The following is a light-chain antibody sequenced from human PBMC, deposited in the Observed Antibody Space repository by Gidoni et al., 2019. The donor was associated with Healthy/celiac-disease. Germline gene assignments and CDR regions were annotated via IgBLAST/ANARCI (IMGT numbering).Light chain of an antibody. V-gene: IGKV3-20*01. CDR1: QSVSSSY. J-gene: IGKJ2*01. Sequence: ETVSTQTPCNLSLSPGERATLSCRASQSVSSSYLARYQQKPGQAPKLLIYGASSRATGIPDRFSGGGSGTVFTLTISRLDPGDFAVYYCQQYGSPVTFGQGTKLEIK. CDR3: QQYGSPVT. CDR2: GAS.